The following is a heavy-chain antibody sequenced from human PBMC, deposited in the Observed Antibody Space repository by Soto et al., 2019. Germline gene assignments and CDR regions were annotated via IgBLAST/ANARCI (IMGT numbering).Heavy chain of an antibody. J-gene: IGHJ6*02. CDR3: ARHMDYYDSSGYRDYYYYGMDV. CDR2: IYPGDSDT. Sequence: GESLKISCKGSGYSFTSYWIVWVRQMPGKGLEWMGIIYPGDSDTRYSPSFQGQVTISADKSISTAYLQWSSLKASDTAMYYCARHMDYYDSSGYRDYYYYGMDVWGQGTTVTVSS. V-gene: IGHV5-51*01. CDR1: GYSFTSYW. D-gene: IGHD3-22*01.